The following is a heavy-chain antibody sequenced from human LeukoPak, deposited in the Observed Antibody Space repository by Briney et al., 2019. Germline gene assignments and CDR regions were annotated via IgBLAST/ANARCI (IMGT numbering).Heavy chain of an antibody. V-gene: IGHV3-11*01. CDR1: GFTFSDYF. CDR3: AKASWGMDV. CDR2: ISTIDGII. J-gene: IGHJ6*02. Sequence: GGPLRLSCVASGFTFSDYFMTWIRQPPGKPLECVSYISTIDGIIYYADSVKDRFTISRDNAESSLFLQMNNLRAEDTAVYYCAKASWGMDVWGQGSSVIVS.